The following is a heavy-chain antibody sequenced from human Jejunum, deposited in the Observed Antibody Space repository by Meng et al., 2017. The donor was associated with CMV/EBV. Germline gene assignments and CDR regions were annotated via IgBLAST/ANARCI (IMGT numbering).Heavy chain of an antibody. CDR2: IYGDDDK. V-gene: IGHV2-5*02. CDR1: FSLPCRGVG. J-gene: IGHJ4*02. D-gene: IGHD2-15*01. Sequence: FSLPCRGVGVGWIRPPPGTALEWLALIYGDDDKRYSPSLNTRLTITKDTFKNQVVLRMTNMDPVDTATYYCAYSYCSTGTCYSFYYWGQGTLVTVSS. CDR3: AYSYCSTGTCYSFYY.